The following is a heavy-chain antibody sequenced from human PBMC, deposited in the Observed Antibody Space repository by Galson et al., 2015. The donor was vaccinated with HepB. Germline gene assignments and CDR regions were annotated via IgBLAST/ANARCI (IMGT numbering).Heavy chain of an antibody. CDR2: IKEDGSEK. CDR1: GFTFSGHW. V-gene: IGHV3-7*03. Sequence: SLRLSCAASGFTFSGHWMTWVRQGPGKGLEWVANIKEDGSEKYYADSVKGRFTISRDNAKSSLFLQMNSLRAEDTAVYTCVRDSGFGRYFNCRGVAFDIWGQGTMVTVSS. D-gene: IGHD1-1*01. CDR3: VRDSGFGRYFNCRGVAFDI. J-gene: IGHJ3*02.